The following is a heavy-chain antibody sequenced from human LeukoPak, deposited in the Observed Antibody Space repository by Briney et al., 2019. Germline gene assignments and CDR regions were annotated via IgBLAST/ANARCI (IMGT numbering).Heavy chain of an antibody. D-gene: IGHD2-2*01. CDR2: INHSGST. CDR1: GGSFGGYY. J-gene: IGHJ4*02. CDR3: ARTSFRSFDY. V-gene: IGHV4-34*01. Sequence: SETLSLTCAVYGGSFGGYYWSWIRQPPGKGLEWIGEINHSGSTNYNPSLKSRVTISVDTSKNQFSLKLSSVTAADTAVYYCARTSFRSFDYWGQGTLVTVSS.